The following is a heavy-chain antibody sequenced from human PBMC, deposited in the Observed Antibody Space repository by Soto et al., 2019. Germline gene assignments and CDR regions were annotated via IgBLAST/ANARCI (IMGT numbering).Heavy chain of an antibody. J-gene: IGHJ4*02. D-gene: IGHD4-17*01. CDR3: AKFSYGDYVAPRMNYFDY. Sequence: GGSLRLSCAASGFTFSSYAMSWVRQAPGKGLEWVSAISGSGGSTYYADPVKGRFTISRDNSKNTLYLQMNSLRAEDTAVYYCAKFSYGDYVAPRMNYFDYWGQGTLVTVSS. CDR2: ISGSGGST. V-gene: IGHV3-23*01. CDR1: GFTFSSYA.